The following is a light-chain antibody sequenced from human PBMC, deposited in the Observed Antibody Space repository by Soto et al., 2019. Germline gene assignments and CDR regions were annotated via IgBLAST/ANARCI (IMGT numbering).Light chain of an antibody. CDR3: QQRSDWPRT. Sequence: EIVLTQSPATLSLSPGERATLSCRASQSVSSYFAWYQQKPGQAPRLLIYDASKRATGIPARFSGSGSGTDFTLTISSLEPEDFAVYYCQQRSDWPRTFGQGTKVDIK. V-gene: IGKV3-11*01. CDR1: QSVSSY. CDR2: DAS. J-gene: IGKJ1*01.